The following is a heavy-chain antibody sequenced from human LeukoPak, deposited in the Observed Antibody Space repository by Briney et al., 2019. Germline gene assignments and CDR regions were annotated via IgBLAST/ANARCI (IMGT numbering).Heavy chain of an antibody. V-gene: IGHV3-23*01. CDR3: AREIGPLDF. CDR1: GFTFSSYA. CDR2: ISGSGTVT. D-gene: IGHD3-16*01. J-gene: IGHJ4*02. Sequence: GGSLRLSCAASGFTFSSYAMSWVRQAPGKGLEWVSSISGSGTVTYYADSVKGRFTVSRDNSKNTLYEQMKSLRVEDTAVYYCAREIGPLDFWGQGTLVTVSS.